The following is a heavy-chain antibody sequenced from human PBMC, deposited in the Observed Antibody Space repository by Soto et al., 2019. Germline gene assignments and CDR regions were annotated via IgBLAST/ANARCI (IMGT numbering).Heavy chain of an antibody. J-gene: IGHJ6*02. V-gene: IGHV3-23*01. CDR2: ISGSGDTT. CDR3: AKRGSIAVAGITNAMDV. CDR1: GVTFGTYA. D-gene: IGHD6-19*01. Sequence: EVQVLESGGGLVEPGGSLRLPCAASGVTFGTYAMTWVRQAPGKGLEWVSGISGSGDTTYYAGSVKGRFTMSRDNSKNMLYLQMSSLRAEDTAVYYCAKRGSIAVAGITNAMDVWGQGTTVTVSS.